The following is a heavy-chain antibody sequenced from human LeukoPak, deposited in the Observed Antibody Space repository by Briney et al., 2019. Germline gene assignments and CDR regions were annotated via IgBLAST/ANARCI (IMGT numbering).Heavy chain of an antibody. CDR3: ARGWKVRGVSPAFDY. J-gene: IGHJ4*02. V-gene: IGHV4-39*07. CDR2: INHSGST. CDR1: GGSISSGVYY. Sequence: SETLSLTCTVSGGSISSGVYYWSWIRQPPGKGLEWIGEINHSGSTNYNPSLKSRVTISVDTSKNQFSLKLSSVTAADTAVYYCARGWKVRGVSPAFDYWGQGTLVTVSS. D-gene: IGHD3-10*01.